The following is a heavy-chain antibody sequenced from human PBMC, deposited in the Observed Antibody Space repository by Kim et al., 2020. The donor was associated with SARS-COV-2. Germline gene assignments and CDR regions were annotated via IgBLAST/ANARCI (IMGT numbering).Heavy chain of an antibody. V-gene: IGHV4-34*01. D-gene: IGHD3-10*01. J-gene: IGHJ5*02. CDR1: GGSFSGYY. Sequence: SETLSLTCAVYGGSFSGYYWSWIRQPPGKGLEWIGEINHSGSTNYNPSLKSRVTISVDTSKNQFSLKLSSVTAADTAVYYCARVKVRGVIVSPFDPWGQGTLVTVSS. CDR2: INHSGST. CDR3: ARVKVRGVIVSPFDP.